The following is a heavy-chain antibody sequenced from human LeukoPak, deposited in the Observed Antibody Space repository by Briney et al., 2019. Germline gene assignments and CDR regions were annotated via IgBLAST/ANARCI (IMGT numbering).Heavy chain of an antibody. CDR3: ARGFQGASFDY. Sequence: PSETLSLTCSVSGGSMGSYYWSWIRQSPGKGLEWIGYIYHSGSTDYNSSLKSRVTISEDTSKKQLSLKVSSVTAADTAVYYCARGFQGASFDYWGQGTLVTVSS. D-gene: IGHD1-26*01. J-gene: IGHJ4*02. V-gene: IGHV4-59*01. CDR2: IYHSGST. CDR1: GGSMGSYY.